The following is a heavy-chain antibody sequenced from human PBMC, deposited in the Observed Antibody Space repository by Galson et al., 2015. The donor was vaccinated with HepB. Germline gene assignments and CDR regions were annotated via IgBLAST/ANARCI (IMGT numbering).Heavy chain of an antibody. J-gene: IGHJ3*02. V-gene: IGHV3-23*01. CDR2: ISGSGGST. CDR3: AKDRKRWLQLGAFDI. CDR1: GFTFSSYA. D-gene: IGHD5-24*01. Sequence: SLRLSCAASGFTFSSYAMSWVRQAPGKGLEWVSAISGSGGSTYYADSVKGRFTITRDNSKNTLYLQMNSLRAEDTAVYYCAKDRKRWLQLGAFDIWGQGTMVTVSS.